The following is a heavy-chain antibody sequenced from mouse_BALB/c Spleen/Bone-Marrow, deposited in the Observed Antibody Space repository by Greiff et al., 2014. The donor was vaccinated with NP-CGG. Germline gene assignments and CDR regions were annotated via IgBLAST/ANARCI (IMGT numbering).Heavy chain of an antibody. V-gene: IGHV3-6*02. J-gene: IGHJ4*01. D-gene: IGHD1-1*01. CDR1: GYSITSGYY. CDR3: ESYFYYAMDY. CDR2: ISYDGSN. Sequence: ESGPGLVKPSQSLSLTCSVTGYSITSGYYWNWIRQFPGNKLEWMGYISYDGSNNYNPSLKSRISITRDTSKNQFFLKLNSVTTEDTATYYCESYFYYAMDYWGQGTSVTVSS.